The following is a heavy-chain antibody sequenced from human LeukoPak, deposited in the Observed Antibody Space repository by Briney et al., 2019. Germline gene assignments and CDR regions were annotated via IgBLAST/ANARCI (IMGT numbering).Heavy chain of an antibody. CDR3: AVSDYYYV. CDR2: ISWNSGSI. Sequence: GGPLRLSCAASGFTFDDYAMHWVRQAPGKGLEWVSGISWNSGSIGYADSVKGRFTISRDNAKNSLYLQMNSLRAEDTALYYCAVSDYYYVWGQGTLVTVSS. CDR1: GFTFDDYA. V-gene: IGHV3-9*01. J-gene: IGHJ4*02. D-gene: IGHD3-22*01.